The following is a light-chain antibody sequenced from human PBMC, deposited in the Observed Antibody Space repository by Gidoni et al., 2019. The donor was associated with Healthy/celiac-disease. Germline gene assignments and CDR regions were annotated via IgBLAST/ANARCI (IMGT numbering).Light chain of an antibody. V-gene: IGKV3-20*01. J-gene: IGKJ2*01. CDR3: QQYDSSPIT. Sequence: DIVSTHHPGTLSLSPGERATLSCRVSQCVTSSYLAWYQQKPGQAPRLLIYGASSRATGIPDRFSGSGSGTDFTLTISRLEPEDFAVYYCQQYDSSPITFGQGTKLEIK. CDR1: QCVTSSY. CDR2: GAS.